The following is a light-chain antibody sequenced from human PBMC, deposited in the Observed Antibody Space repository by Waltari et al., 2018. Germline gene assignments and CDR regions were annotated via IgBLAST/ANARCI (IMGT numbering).Light chain of an antibody. J-gene: IGLJ3*02. CDR3: AAWDDSLSGFNWL. CDR1: SSNVGNNY. Sequence: SVLTQPPSASGTPGPRVTISCSGGSSNVGNNYVYWYQQRPGTAPKLLNYRNNQRPSGVPDRFSGSKSGTPASLAISGLRSEDEADYYCAAWDDSLSGFNWLFGGGTTLTVL. CDR2: RNN. V-gene: IGLV1-47*01.